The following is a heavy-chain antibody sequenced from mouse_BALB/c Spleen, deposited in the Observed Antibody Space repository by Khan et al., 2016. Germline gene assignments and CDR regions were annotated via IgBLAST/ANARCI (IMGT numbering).Heavy chain of an antibody. J-gene: IGHJ1*01. CDR1: GYTFTNYG. D-gene: IGHD2-4*01. CDR3: ARDYDYDGDWYVDV. CDR2: MNTYTGEP. Sequence: QIQLVQSGPELKKPGETVKISCKASGYTFTNYGMNWVKQTPGKGLKWMGWMNTYTGEPTYADDFKGRFAFSLKTSARTAYLQINNLKNEDTATXFGARDYDYDGDWYVDVWGAGTTVTVSS. V-gene: IGHV9-3-1*01.